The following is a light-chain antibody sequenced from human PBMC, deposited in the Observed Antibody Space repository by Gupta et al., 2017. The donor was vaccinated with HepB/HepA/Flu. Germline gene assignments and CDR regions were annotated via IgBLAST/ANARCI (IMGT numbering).Light chain of an antibody. CDR2: WAS. CDR3: QQYYSTPLT. J-gene: IGKJ4*01. V-gene: IGKV4-1*01. CDR1: QSVLYSSNNKNY. Sequence: DIVMTQSPDSLAVSLCVRATSNCKSSQSVLYSSNNKNYLAWYQQKPGQPPKLLIYWASTRESGVPDRFSGSGSGTDFTLTISSLQAEDVAVYYCQQYYSTPLTFGGGTKVEIK.